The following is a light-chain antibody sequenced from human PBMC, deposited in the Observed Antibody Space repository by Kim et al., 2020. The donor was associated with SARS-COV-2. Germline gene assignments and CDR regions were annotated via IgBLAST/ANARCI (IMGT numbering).Light chain of an antibody. Sequence: QSLTSSCTGTSSDVGSYNLVSWYQQHPSKAPNLMIYEVSQRPSGVSNRFSGSKSGNTASLTISGLQAKDEADYYCCSYAGSSTSVVFGGGTQLTVL. J-gene: IGLJ2*01. V-gene: IGLV2-23*02. CDR2: EVS. CDR1: SSDVGSYNL. CDR3: CSYAGSSTSVV.